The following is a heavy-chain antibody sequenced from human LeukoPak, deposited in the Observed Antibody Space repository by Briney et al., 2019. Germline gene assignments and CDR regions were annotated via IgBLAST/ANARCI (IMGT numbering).Heavy chain of an antibody. J-gene: IGHJ4*02. CDR1: GFASSIHW. CDR2: VTGDGSST. D-gene: IGHD5-24*01. V-gene: IGHV3-74*01. CDR3: ARDHGYNFDL. Sequence: GGSLRLSCAASGFASSIHWMHWVRQAPGKGLVWVSRVTGDGSSTIYADSVKGRFTISRDNAKNTLFLQMNSLKTEDTAVYYCARDHGYNFDLWGQGTLVTVSS.